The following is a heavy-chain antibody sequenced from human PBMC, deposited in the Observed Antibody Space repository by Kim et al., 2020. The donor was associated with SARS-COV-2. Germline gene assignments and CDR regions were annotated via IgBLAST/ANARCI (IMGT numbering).Heavy chain of an antibody. J-gene: IGHJ4*02. D-gene: IGHD3-9*01. V-gene: IGHV3-21*01. CDR3: ARDPELRYQGGKAPFDY. CDR1: GFTFSSYS. Sequence: GGSLRLSCAASGFTFSSYSMNWVRQAPGKGLEWVSSISSSSSYIYYADSVKGRFTISRDNAKNSLYLQMNSLRAEDTAVYYCARDPELRYQGGKAPFDYWGQGTLVTVSS. CDR2: ISSSSSYI.